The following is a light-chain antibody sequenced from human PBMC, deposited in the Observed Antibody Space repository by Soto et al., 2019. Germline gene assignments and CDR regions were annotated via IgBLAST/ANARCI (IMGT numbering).Light chain of an antibody. CDR1: QSVSSSY. J-gene: IGKJ1*01. V-gene: IGKV3-15*01. CDR2: DAS. CDR3: QQGDNWPWT. Sequence: EIVMTQSPATLSVSPGERATLSCRASQSVSSSYLAWYQQKPGQAPRLLIYDASTRATGIPARFSGSGSGTEFTLTISSLQSEEFAIYYCQQGDNWPWTFGQGTKVEMK.